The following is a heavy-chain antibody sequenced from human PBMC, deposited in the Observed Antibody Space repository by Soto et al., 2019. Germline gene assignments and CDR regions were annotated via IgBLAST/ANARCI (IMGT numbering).Heavy chain of an antibody. Sequence: PGGSLRLSCAASGFTFSNYAVTWVRQAPGKGLEWVSTISGSGGSTYYADSVKGRFTISRDNSKNTLYLQMNSLRAEDTAVYYCGKESSGAPPYFDYWGQGTLVTVSS. CDR3: GKESSGAPPYFDY. CDR2: ISGSGGST. CDR1: GFTFSNYA. V-gene: IGHV3-23*01. J-gene: IGHJ4*02.